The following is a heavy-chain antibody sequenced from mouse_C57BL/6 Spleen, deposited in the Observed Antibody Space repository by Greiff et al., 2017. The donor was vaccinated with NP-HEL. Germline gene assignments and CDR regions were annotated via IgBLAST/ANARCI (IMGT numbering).Heavy chain of an antibody. CDR3: ARLETAQATYYYAMDY. V-gene: IGHV1-81*01. J-gene: IGHJ4*01. Sequence: QVQLQQSGAELARPGASVKLSCKASGYTFTSYGISWVKQRTGQGLEWIGEIYPRSGSTYYNEKFKGKATLTVDKSSSTASMELRSLTSEDSAVYFCARLETAQATYYYAMDYWGQGSSVTVSS. D-gene: IGHD3-2*02. CDR2: IYPRSGST. CDR1: GYTFTSYG.